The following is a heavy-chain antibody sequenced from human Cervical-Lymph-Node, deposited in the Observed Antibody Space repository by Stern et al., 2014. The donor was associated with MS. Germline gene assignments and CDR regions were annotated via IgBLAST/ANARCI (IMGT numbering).Heavy chain of an antibody. D-gene: IGHD1-1*01. Sequence: QVQLVESGAAVKKPGSSVKVSCTASGDTFIKFGISWVRQAPGQGLEWMGGFIPLFGTTEYVEKFQGRLTINADESATTVYMELSSLRSEDTAVYYCARDNDDNGMDVWGQGTPVSVSS. J-gene: IGHJ6*02. V-gene: IGHV1-69*01. CDR2: FIPLFGTT. CDR3: ARDNDDNGMDV. CDR1: GDTFIKFG.